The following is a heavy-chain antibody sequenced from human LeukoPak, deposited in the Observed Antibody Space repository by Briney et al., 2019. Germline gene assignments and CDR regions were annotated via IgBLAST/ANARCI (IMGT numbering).Heavy chain of an antibody. J-gene: IGHJ3*02. Sequence: PSETLSLTCTVSGGSITTYYWSWIRQPAGKGLEWIGRISTSRRTNYNPSLKSRLTMSADTSKKQFSLILNSVTAADTAVYYCARRTMIVVVSAQPDAFDIWGQGTMVTVSS. CDR1: GGSITTYY. CDR3: ARRTMIVVVSAQPDAFDI. D-gene: IGHD3-22*01. CDR2: ISTSRRT. V-gene: IGHV4-4*07.